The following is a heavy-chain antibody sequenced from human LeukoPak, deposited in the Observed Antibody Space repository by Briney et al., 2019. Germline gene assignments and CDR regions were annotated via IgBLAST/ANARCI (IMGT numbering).Heavy chain of an antibody. Sequence: GGSLRLSCAASGFSFSSYKMNWVRQAPGKGLEWVSYISSSSSTIYYADSVKGRFTISRDNAKNSLYLQMNSLRDEDTAVYYCARTRYNSGGGDYWGQGTPVTVSP. D-gene: IGHD6-25*01. CDR1: GFSFSSYK. CDR3: ARTRYNSGGGDY. CDR2: ISSSSSTI. J-gene: IGHJ4*02. V-gene: IGHV3-48*02.